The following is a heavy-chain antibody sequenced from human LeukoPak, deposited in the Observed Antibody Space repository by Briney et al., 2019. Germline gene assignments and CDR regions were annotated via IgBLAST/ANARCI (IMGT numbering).Heavy chain of an antibody. D-gene: IGHD2-2*01. CDR3: ARDRAYQLDY. V-gene: IGHV3-74*01. Sequence: GGSLRLSCAASGFTFSSYWMHWVRQAPGKGLVWVSRIKSGGSGTTYADSVKGRFTISRDNAKNTLYLQMNSLRAEDTAVYYCARDRAYQLDYWGQGTLVTVSS. CDR1: GFTFSSYW. J-gene: IGHJ4*02. CDR2: IKSGGSGT.